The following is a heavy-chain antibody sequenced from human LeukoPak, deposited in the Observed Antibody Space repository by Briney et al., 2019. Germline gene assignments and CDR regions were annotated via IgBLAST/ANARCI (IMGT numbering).Heavy chain of an antibody. CDR2: INPNSGGT. J-gene: IGHJ6*03. D-gene: IGHD2-2*01. V-gene: IGHV1-2*02. CDR1: GYTFSDYY. Sequence: GASVKVSCKASGYTFSDYYIHWVRQAPGQWLEWMGWINPNSGGTDYAQKFQGRVTMTRDTSINTAYMDLSRLTSDDTAVYYCARAYCSTTTCPRGYYHYSVDVWGKGTTVTVSS. CDR3: ARAYCSTTTCPRGYYHYSVDV.